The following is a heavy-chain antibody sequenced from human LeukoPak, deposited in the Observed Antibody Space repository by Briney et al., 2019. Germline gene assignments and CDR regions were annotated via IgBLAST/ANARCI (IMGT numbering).Heavy chain of an antibody. Sequence: EGSLRLSCAASGFTFSNAWKSWVRQAPGKGLEWIGRIKSKTDGGTTDYAAPVKGRFTISRDDSKNTLYLQMNSLKTEDTAVYYCTTRGVVGATLAFDIWGQGTMVTVSS. J-gene: IGHJ3*02. CDR1: GFTFSNAW. D-gene: IGHD1-26*01. V-gene: IGHV3-15*01. CDR2: IKSKTDGGTT. CDR3: TTRGVVGATLAFDI.